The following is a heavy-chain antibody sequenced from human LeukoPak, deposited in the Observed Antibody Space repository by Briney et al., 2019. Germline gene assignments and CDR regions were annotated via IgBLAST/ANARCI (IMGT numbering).Heavy chain of an antibody. CDR3: ATNYGSGSYYILVY. CDR2: IYHSGST. V-gene: IGHV4-38-2*01. D-gene: IGHD3-10*01. CDR1: GYSISSGYF. J-gene: IGHJ4*02. Sequence: KTSETLSLTCAVSGYSISSGYFWGWIRQPPAKGLEWIGSIYHSGSTYYNPSLKSRVTISLNTSKNQFSLKLSSVTAADTAVYYCATNYGSGSYYILVYWGQGTLVTVSS.